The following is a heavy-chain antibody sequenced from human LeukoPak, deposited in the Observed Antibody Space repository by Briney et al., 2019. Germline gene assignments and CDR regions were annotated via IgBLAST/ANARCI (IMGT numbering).Heavy chain of an antibody. Sequence: ASVKVSCKASGYTFNNHYMYWVRQAPGQGLEWMGVINPSGGSTSYAQKFQGRVTMTRDTSTRTVYMEVNSLRAEDTAVYYCAKGGYSYAVNWWGQGTLVTVSS. CDR2: INPSGGST. V-gene: IGHV1-46*02. CDR3: AKGGYSYAVNW. J-gene: IGHJ4*02. CDR1: GYTFNNHY. D-gene: IGHD5-18*01.